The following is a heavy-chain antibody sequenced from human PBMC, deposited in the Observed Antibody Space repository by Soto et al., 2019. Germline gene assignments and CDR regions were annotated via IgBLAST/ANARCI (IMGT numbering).Heavy chain of an antibody. CDR3: ARGNSIAAAGTAFDP. Sequence: ASVKVSCKASGGTVSSYAISWVRQAPGQGLEWMGGIIPIFGTANYAQKFQGRVTITADESTSTAYMELSSLRSEDTAVYYCARGNSIAAAGTAFDPWGQGTLVTVSS. CDR1: GGTVSSYA. CDR2: IIPIFGTA. V-gene: IGHV1-69*13. J-gene: IGHJ5*02. D-gene: IGHD6-13*01.